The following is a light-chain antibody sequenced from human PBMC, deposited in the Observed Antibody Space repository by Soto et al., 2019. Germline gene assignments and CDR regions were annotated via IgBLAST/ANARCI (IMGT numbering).Light chain of an antibody. CDR3: TSFTNRYTYV. CDR2: NVS. J-gene: IGLJ1*01. V-gene: IGLV2-14*01. Sequence: QSALTQPASVSGSPGQSITISCTGTSSDVGGYNYVAWYQQHPGKAPKLLIYNVSNRPSGVSNRFSGSKSGNTASLTISGLQAVDEADYYCTSFTNRYTYVFGTGTKVTVL. CDR1: SSDVGGYNY.